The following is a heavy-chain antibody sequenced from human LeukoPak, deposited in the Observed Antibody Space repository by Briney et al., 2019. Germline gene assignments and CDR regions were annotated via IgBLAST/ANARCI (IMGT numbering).Heavy chain of an antibody. CDR3: ARDRDSSGLRDFDL. CDR2: IYYSGNT. J-gene: IGHJ2*01. Sequence: PSETLSLTCTVSGGSINSYYWSWIRQPPGKGLEWIGYIYYSGNTNYNPSLKSRVSISIDTSKNQLSLRLSSVTAADTAVYYCARDRDSSGLRDFDLWGRGTLVTVSA. CDR1: GGSINSYY. D-gene: IGHD3-22*01. V-gene: IGHV4-59*01.